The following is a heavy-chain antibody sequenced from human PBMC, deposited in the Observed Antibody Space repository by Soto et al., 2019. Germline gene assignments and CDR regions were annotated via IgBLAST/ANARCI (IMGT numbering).Heavy chain of an antibody. Sequence: KGREWMGIIKPSGGSTSYAQKFQGRVTMTRDTSTSPVYMELSSLRSEDTAVYYCAIGGPDGSIPARTEVFEIWGQGTMVTGPS. CDR2: IKPSGGST. D-gene: IGHD6-13*01. J-gene: IGHJ3*02. CDR3: AIGGPDGSIPARTEVFEI. V-gene: IGHV1-46*01.